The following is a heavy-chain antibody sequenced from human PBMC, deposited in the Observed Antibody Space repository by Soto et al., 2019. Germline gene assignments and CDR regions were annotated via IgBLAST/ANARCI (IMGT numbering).Heavy chain of an antibody. V-gene: IGHV1-69*01. CDR3: ARGGRGYSSAPRYYFDY. Sequence: QVQLVQSGSEVKKPGSSVKVSCMASGGSFSSNPISWVRQAPGQGLEWMAGIIPIFATVHYAQKFQGRVTITADVSTSTAYMELTSLRSEDTAVYFCARGGRGYSSAPRYYFDYWGQGTLVTVSS. CDR1: GGSFSSNP. D-gene: IGHD5-18*01. CDR2: IIPIFATV. J-gene: IGHJ4*02.